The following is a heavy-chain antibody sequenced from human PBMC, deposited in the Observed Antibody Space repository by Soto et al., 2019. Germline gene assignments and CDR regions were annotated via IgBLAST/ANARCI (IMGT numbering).Heavy chain of an antibody. Sequence: PSETLSLTCAVYGGSFSGYYWSWIRQPPGKGLEWIGEINHSGSTNYNPSLKSRVTISVDTSKNQFSLKLSSVTAADTAVYYCARVGSGHYDILTGYPSSMFDYWGQGTLVTVSS. V-gene: IGHV4-34*01. D-gene: IGHD3-9*01. CDR2: INHSGST. J-gene: IGHJ4*02. CDR1: GGSFSGYY. CDR3: ARVGSGHYDILTGYPSSMFDY.